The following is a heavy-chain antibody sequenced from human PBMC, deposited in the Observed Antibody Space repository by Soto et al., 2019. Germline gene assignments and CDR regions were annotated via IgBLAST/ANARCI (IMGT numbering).Heavy chain of an antibody. J-gene: IGHJ3*02. D-gene: IGHD3-10*01. V-gene: IGHV3-30*18. CDR2: ITYDGSNK. Sequence: QVQLVESGGGVVQPGRSLRLSCAASGFTFSSYGMHWVRQAPGKGLEWVGVITYDGSNKFYADSVKGRFTISRENSKNTLYVQMNSLRAEDAAVYYCAKDWRESLPGDAFDIWGQGTMVTVSS. CDR3: AKDWRESLPGDAFDI. CDR1: GFTFSSYG.